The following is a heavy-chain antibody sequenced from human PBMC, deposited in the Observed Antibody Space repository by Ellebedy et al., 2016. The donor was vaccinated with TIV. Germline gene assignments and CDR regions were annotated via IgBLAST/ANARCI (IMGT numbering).Heavy chain of an antibody. CDR2: ISGSGDTT. J-gene: IGHJ6*02. Sequence: PGGSLRLSCTASGFTFSYYAMSWVRQAPGKGLEWVSLISGSGDTTHYADSVKGRFTISRDNSKNTLYLQMNSLRAEDTAVYYCARDNPQTGASWYWVDVWGQGTTVTVSS. CDR3: ARDNPQTGASWYWVDV. CDR1: GFTFSYYA. V-gene: IGHV3-23*01. D-gene: IGHD6-13*01.